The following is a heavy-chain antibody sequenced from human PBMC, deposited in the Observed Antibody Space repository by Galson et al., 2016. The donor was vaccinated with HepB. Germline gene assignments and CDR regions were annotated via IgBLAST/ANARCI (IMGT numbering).Heavy chain of an antibody. D-gene: IGHD6-13*01. J-gene: IGHJ4*02. Sequence: LRLSCAASGFTFSTYWMTWVRQAPGKGLEWVANIKQDGSDKNYADSVKGRFTISRDNAKNSLYLQMNSLRAEDTAVYYCARKGRLIAAAGYFDYWGQGTLVTVSS. CDR3: ARKGRLIAAAGYFDY. CDR1: GFTFSTYW. CDR2: IKQDGSDK. V-gene: IGHV3-7*01.